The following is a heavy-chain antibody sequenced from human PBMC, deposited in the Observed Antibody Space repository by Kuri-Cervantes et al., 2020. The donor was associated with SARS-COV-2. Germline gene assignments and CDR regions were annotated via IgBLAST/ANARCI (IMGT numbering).Heavy chain of an antibody. D-gene: IGHD2/OR15-2a*01. V-gene: IGHV1-2*02. CDR1: GYTFTGYY. CDR3: ARDHTWD. Sequence: ASVKVSCKASGYTFTGYYMHSVRQAPGQGLEWMGWINPNSGGTKYAQKFQGRVSMTSDASTTTVYMELSSLRSEDTAVYYCARDHTWDWGPGTLVTVSS. CDR2: INPNSGGT. J-gene: IGHJ4*02.